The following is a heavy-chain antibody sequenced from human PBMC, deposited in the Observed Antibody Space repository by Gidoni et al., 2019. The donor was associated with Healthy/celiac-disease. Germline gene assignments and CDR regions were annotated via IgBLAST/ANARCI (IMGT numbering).Heavy chain of an antibody. V-gene: IGHV5-51*01. Sequence: EVQLVQSGAEVKKPGESLKISCKGSGYSFTIYWIGWVRQMPGKGLEWMGILYPGDSDTRYSPSFQGQVTISADKSISTAYLQWSSLKASDTAMYYCARLGGNWNHPVGNWFDPWGQGTLVTVSS. J-gene: IGHJ5*02. D-gene: IGHD1-20*01. CDR3: ARLGGNWNHPVGNWFDP. CDR2: LYPGDSDT. CDR1: GYSFTIYW.